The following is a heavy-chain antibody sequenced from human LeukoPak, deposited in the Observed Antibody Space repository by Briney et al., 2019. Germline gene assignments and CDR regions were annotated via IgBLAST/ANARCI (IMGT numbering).Heavy chain of an antibody. CDR3: AKPPDGYDSGAFGY. J-gene: IGHJ4*02. D-gene: IGHD5-12*01. CDR2: IWYDGTNK. CDR1: GFTFSSNG. Sequence: GRSLRLSCAASGFTFSSNGMHWVRRAPGKGLEGVALIWYDGTNKYYADSVKGRFTISRDNSKNTLYLQMNSLRVEDTAVYYCAKPPDGYDSGAFGYWGQGTLVTVSS. V-gene: IGHV3-33*06.